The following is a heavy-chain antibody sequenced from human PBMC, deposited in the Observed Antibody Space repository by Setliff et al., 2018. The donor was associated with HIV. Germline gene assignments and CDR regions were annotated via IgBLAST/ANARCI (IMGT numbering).Heavy chain of an antibody. V-gene: IGHV1-2*06. CDR1: GYKFTGHY. Sequence: GASVKVSCKASGYKFTGHYVHWVRQAPGQGLQWIGRINPDNSLTTYAEYFEGRVTLTRDTSTNTAYMELRRLRSDDTAIYFCARNKIGWDTYSVVNYFDPWGQGTLVTVPS. CDR3: ARNKIGWDTYSVVNYFDP. J-gene: IGHJ5*02. CDR2: INPDNSLT. D-gene: IGHD2-21*01.